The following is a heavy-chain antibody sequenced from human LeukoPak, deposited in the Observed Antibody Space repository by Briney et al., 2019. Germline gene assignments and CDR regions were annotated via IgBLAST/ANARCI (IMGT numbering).Heavy chain of an antibody. V-gene: IGHV4-31*03. J-gene: IGHJ4*02. CDR3: ARQTVTGLLYFDY. CDR1: GGSISSGGYY. CDR2: IYYSGST. D-gene: IGHD6-19*01. Sequence: SETLSLTCTVSGGSISSGGYYWSWIRQHPGKGLEWIGYIYYSGSTYYNPSLKSRVTISVDTSKNQFSLKLSSVTAADTAIYYCARQTVTGLLYFDYWGQGTLVTVSS.